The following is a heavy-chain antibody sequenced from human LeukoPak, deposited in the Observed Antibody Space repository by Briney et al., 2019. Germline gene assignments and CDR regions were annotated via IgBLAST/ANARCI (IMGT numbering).Heavy chain of an antibody. V-gene: IGHV3-7*01. D-gene: IGHD4-17*01. J-gene: IGHJ4*02. CDR2: IKQDGSEK. Sequence: GGSLRLSCAASGFTFSSYWMTWVRQAPGKGLEWVANIKQDGSEKYYMDSVKGRFTISRDNAKNSLYLQMNSLRAEDTAVYYCAGPPSTDRYYFDYWGQGTLVTVSS. CDR1: GFTFSSYW. CDR3: AGPPSTDRYYFDY.